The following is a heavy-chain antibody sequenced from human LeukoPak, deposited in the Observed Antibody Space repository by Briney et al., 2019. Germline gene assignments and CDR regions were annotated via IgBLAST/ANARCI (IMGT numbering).Heavy chain of an antibody. CDR1: GNTFTNNG. CDR2: ISAYNGNT. D-gene: IGHD6-13*01. V-gene: IGHV1-18*01. Sequence: ASVKVSCKASGNTFTNNGISWVRQAPGQGLEWMGWISAYNGNTNYAQKFQGRVTMTTDASTSTAYMELRSLRSDDTAVYYCAANLISGIAAAGSYQFDYWGQGTLVTVSS. CDR3: AANLISGIAAAGSYQFDY. J-gene: IGHJ4*02.